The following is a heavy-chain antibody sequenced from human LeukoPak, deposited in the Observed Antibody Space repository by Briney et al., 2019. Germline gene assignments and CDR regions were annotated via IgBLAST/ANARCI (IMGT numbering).Heavy chain of an antibody. CDR3: ARDREDDILTGSYQFDP. CDR2: IIPIFGTA. V-gene: IGHV1-69*13. J-gene: IGHJ5*02. Sequence: ASVKVSCKASGGTFISYAISWVRQAPGQGLEWMGGIIPIFGTANYAQKFQGRVTITADESTSTAYMELSSLRSEDTAVYYCARDREDDILTGSYQFDPWGQGTLVTVSS. D-gene: IGHD3-9*01. CDR1: GGTFISYA.